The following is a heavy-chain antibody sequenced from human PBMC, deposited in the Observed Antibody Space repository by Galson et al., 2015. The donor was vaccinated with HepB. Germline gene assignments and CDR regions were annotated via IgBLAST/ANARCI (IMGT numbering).Heavy chain of an antibody. D-gene: IGHD5-12*01. V-gene: IGHV6-1*01. CDR3: TRVRHLARGMDV. J-gene: IGHJ6*02. CDR2: TYHRSRWYY. CDR1: GDSVSSNTVG. Sequence: CAISGDSVSSNTVGWNWIRQSPSRGLEWLGRTYHRSRWYYDYAVSVQSRITINPDTSRNQFSLQLNSVTPEDTGVYYCTRVRHLARGMDVWGQGTTVTVSS.